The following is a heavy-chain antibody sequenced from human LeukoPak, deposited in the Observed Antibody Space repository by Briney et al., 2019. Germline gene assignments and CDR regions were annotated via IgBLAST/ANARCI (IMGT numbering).Heavy chain of an antibody. CDR3: VRNGIYPLIYYDY. V-gene: IGHV7-4-1*02. J-gene: IGHJ4*02. D-gene: IGHD5-12*01. Sequence: GASVKISCKASGYTFTYYTMNWVRQAPGQGLEWIGWINTNTGNPTYAQGFTGRFVFSLDTSVSTAFLQINSLKAADTAVYYCVRNGIYPLIYYDYWGQGTLVTVSS. CDR1: GYTFTYYT. CDR2: INTNTGNP.